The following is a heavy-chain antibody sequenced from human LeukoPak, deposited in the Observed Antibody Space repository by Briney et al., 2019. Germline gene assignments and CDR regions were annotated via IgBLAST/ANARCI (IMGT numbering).Heavy chain of an antibody. J-gene: IGHJ6*03. Sequence: PSETLSLTCTVSGGSISSYYWSWIRQPPGKGLEWIGYIYYSGSTNYNPSLKSRVTISVDTSKNQFSLKLSSVTAADTAVYYCARGSSGRAAYYYMDVWGKGTTVTISS. V-gene: IGHV4-59*01. CDR1: GGSISSYY. CDR3: ARGSSGRAAYYYMDV. D-gene: IGHD6-19*01. CDR2: IYYSGST.